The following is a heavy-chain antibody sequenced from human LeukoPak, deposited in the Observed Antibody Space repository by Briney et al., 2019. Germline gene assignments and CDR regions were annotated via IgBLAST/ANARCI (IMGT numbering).Heavy chain of an antibody. CDR1: GYTFSNYA. CDR2: INPNSGGT. Sequence: ASVKVSCKASGYTFSNYAMHWVRQAPGQGLEWMGWINPNSGGTNYAQKFQGRVTMTRDTSISTAYMELSRLRSDDTAVYYCARDHHFSGSGSFGLDWFDPWGQGTLVIVSS. CDR3: ARDHHFSGSGSFGLDWFDP. V-gene: IGHV1-2*02. D-gene: IGHD3-10*01. J-gene: IGHJ5*02.